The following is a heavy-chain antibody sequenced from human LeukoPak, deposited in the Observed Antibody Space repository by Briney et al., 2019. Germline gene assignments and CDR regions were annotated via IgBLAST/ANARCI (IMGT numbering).Heavy chain of an antibody. CDR3: ARGVEMATIQANAFDI. CDR2: IYYSGST. J-gene: IGHJ3*02. D-gene: IGHD5-24*01. Sequence: SETLSLTCTVSGGSISSYYWSWVRQPPGKGLEWIGFIYYSGSTNYNPSLKSRVTISVDTSKNQFSLKLNSVTAADSAVYYCARGVEMATIQANAFDIWGQGTMVTVSS. V-gene: IGHV4-59*01. CDR1: GGSISSYY.